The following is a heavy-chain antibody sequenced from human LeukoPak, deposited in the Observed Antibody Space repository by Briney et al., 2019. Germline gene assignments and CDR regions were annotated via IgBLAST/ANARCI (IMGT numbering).Heavy chain of an antibody. CDR2: IYHSGST. V-gene: IGHV4-4*02. CDR1: GGSISGSNW. D-gene: IGHD6-13*01. J-gene: IGHJ4*02. CDR3: ARSSSSWIFDY. Sequence: SETLSLTCAVSGGSISGSNWWSWVRQPPGKGLEWIGEIYHSGSTNYNPSLKSRVTISVDKSKNQFSLKLTSVTAADTAVYYCARSSSSWIFDYWGQGTQVTVSS.